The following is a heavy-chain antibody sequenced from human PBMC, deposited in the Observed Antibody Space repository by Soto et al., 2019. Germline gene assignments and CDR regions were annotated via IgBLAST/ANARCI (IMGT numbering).Heavy chain of an antibody. CDR2: ISSSSSTI. CDR1: GFTFSSYS. V-gene: IGHV3-48*01. Sequence: GGSLRLSCAASGFTFSSYSMNWVRQAPGKGLEWVSYISSSSSTIYYADSVKGRFTISRDNAKNSLYLQMNSLRAEDTAVYYCARDRSPDDYGDSVDYWGQGTLVTVSS. J-gene: IGHJ4*02. CDR3: ARDRSPDDYGDSVDY. D-gene: IGHD4-17*01.